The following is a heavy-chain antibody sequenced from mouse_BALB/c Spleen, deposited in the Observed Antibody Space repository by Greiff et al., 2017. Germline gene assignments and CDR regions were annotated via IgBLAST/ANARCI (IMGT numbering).Heavy chain of an antibody. J-gene: IGHJ3*01. CDR2: ISTYYGAA. Sequence: QVQLKQSGAELVRPGVSVKISCKGSGYTFTDYAMHWVKQSHAKSLEWIGVISTYYGAASYNQKFKGKATMTVDKSSSTAYMQLARLTSEDSAIYYCARNIYDGSWFAYWGQGTLVTVSA. D-gene: IGHD2-3*01. V-gene: IGHV1S137*01. CDR3: ARNIYDGSWFAY. CDR1: GYTFTDYA.